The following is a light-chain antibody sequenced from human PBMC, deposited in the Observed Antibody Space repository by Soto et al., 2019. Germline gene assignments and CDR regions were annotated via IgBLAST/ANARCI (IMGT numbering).Light chain of an antibody. CDR3: QQSYSTPWT. CDR2: AAS. CDR1: QSISSY. Sequence: DIQMTQSPSSLSASVGDRVTITCRASQSISSYLNWYQQKPGKAPKVLIYAASSLQSGVPSRFSGRGSGTDFTLTISSLQPEDFATYYCQQSYSTPWTFGQGTKVEIK. V-gene: IGKV1-39*01. J-gene: IGKJ1*01.